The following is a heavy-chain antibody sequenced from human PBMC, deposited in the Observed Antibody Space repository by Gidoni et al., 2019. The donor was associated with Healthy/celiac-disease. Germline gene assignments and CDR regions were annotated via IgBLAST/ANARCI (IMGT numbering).Heavy chain of an antibody. CDR2: ISSSSTI. J-gene: IGHJ6*03. CDR3: ARDASITIFGVVIKEYYYYYYMDV. V-gene: IGHV3-48*02. CDR1: GFTFSSYS. Sequence: EVQLVESGGGLVQPGGSLRLSCAASGFTFSSYSMHWVRPAPGKGLEWVSYISSSSTIYYADSVKGRFTISRDNAKNSLYLQMNSLRDEDTAVYYCARDASITIFGVVIKEYYYYYYMDVWGKGTTVTVSS. D-gene: IGHD3-3*01.